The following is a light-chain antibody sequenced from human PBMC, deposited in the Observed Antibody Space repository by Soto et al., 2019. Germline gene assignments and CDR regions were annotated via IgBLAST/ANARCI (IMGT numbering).Light chain of an antibody. CDR1: QGISSY. CDR2: AAS. Sequence: IQVTQSPSSLSASVGDRVPITFRASQGISSYLAWYQQKPGKAPKLLIYAASTLQSGVPSRFSGSGSGTDFTLTISSLQPEDFAVYYCQQYGSSPWTFGQGTKVDNK. J-gene: IGKJ1*01. V-gene: IGKV1-9*01. CDR3: QQYGSSPWT.